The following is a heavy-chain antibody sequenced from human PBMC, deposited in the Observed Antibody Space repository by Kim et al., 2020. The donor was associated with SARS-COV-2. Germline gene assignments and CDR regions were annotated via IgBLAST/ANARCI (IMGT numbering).Heavy chain of an antibody. CDR1: GFSFGDYG. CDR2: ISWNGVSV. J-gene: IGHJ4*01. D-gene: IGHD2-15*01. CDR3: ARRSVVGAKYYFEY. Sequence: GGSLRLSCSASGFSFGDYGMHWVRQAPGKGLEWVSGISWNGVSVVYADSVKGRFSISRDNAKNSLYLQMNSLRAEDTAFYYCARRSVVGAKYYFEYWG. V-gene: IGHV3-9*01.